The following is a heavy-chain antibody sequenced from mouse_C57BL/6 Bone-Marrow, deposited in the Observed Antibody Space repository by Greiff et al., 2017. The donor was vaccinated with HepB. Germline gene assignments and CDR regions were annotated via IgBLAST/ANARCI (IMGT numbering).Heavy chain of an antibody. V-gene: IGHV14-4*01. CDR2: IDPENGDT. CDR1: GFNIKDDY. Sequence: EVKLVESGAELVRPGASVKLSCTASGFNIKDDYMHWVKQRPEQGLEWIGWIDPENGDTEYASKFQGKATITADTSSNTAYLQLSSLTSEDTAVYYCTTPDYATDYWGQGTSVTVSS. J-gene: IGHJ4*01. CDR3: TTPDYATDY.